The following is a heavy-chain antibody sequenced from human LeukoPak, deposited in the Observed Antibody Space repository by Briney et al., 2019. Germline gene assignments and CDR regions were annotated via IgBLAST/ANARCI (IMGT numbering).Heavy chain of an antibody. V-gene: IGHV3-30*03. CDR3: ARVDNYDDSSGPFDY. D-gene: IGHD3-22*01. J-gene: IGHJ4*02. CDR1: GFTFSNYG. CDR2: ISYDGSNK. Sequence: PGGTLRLSCAASGFTFSNYGMHWVRQAPGKGLEWVAVISYDGSNKYYAYSVKGRFTISRDNSKNTLYLQMNSLRAEDTAVYYCARVDNYDDSSGPFDYWGQGTLVTVSS.